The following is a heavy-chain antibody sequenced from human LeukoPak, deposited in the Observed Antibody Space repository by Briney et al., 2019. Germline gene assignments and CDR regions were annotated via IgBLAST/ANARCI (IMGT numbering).Heavy chain of an antibody. CDR2: ISWNGDTI. Sequence: GGSLRLSCAASGFDFHDYMMHWVRQPPGKGLEWVSEISWNGDTIGYADSVKGRFIISRDNARRSLYLQMNSLGPEDTAFYYCSSTFGSGSYLHSWGQGTLVTVSS. CDR1: GFDFHDYM. CDR3: SSTFGSGSYLHS. J-gene: IGHJ5*02. D-gene: IGHD3-10*01. V-gene: IGHV3-9*01.